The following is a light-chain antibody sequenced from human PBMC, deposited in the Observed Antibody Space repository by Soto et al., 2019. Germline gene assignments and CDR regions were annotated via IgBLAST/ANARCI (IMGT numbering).Light chain of an antibody. CDR1: QSVLYSSNNKNY. CDR2: WAS. J-gene: IGKJ4*01. CDR3: QQYYSAPHS. Sequence: DIVMTQSPDSLAVSLGERATINCKSSQSVLYSSNNKNYLAWYQQKPGQPPKLLIYWASTRESGVPDRFSGSGSGTDFPLTISSLRAEDVAFYYCQQYYSAPHSFGGGTKVEIK. V-gene: IGKV4-1*01.